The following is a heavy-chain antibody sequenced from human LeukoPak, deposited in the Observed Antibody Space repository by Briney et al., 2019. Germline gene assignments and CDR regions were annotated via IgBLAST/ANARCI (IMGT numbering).Heavy chain of an antibody. CDR1: GFTFSSYS. CDR2: ISSSSSYI. CDR3: ARDQIGSSGWYLPDY. D-gene: IGHD6-19*01. V-gene: IGHV3-21*01. J-gene: IGHJ4*02. Sequence: GGSLRLSCAASGFTFSSYSMNWVRQAPGKGLEWVSSISSSSSYIYYADSVRGRFTISRDNAKNSLYLQMNSLRAEDTAVYYCARDQIGSSGWYLPDYWGQETLVTVSS.